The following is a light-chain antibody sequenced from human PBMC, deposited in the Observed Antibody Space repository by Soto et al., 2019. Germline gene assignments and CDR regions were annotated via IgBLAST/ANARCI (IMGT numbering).Light chain of an antibody. V-gene: IGKV1-5*01. CDR2: GAS. Sequence: IQMTQSPSSLSAFVGDRVTITCRASQSINDWLAWYQQKPGKAPRLLIYGASTLGSGVPSRFRGSGSGTEFTLTISSLQPDDIATYYCQQYNSLHVAFGQGTKVDIK. CDR3: QQYNSLHVA. CDR1: QSINDW. J-gene: IGKJ1*01.